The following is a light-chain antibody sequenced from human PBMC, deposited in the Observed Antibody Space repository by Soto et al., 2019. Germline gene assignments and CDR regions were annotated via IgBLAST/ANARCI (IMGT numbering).Light chain of an antibody. CDR3: QQANSFPWT. J-gene: IGKJ1*01. CDR2: AAS. CDR1: QTISSW. Sequence: DIQMTQSPSTLSGSVGDRVTITCRASQTISSWLAWYQQKPGKAPKLLIYAASNLQSGVPSRFSGSGSGTDFTLTISSLQPEDFATYYCQQANSFPWTFGQGTKVEIK. V-gene: IGKV1-12*01.